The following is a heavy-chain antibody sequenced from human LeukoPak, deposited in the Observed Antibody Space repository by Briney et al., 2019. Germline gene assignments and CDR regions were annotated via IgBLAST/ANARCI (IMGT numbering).Heavy chain of an antibody. CDR1: GGSTSSYY. D-gene: IGHD6-13*01. V-gene: IGHV4-59*08. CDR3: AKHSGSSWFDC. CDR2: IDYTGST. J-gene: IGHJ4*02. Sequence: SETLSLTCTVSGGSTSSYYWSWIRLPPGKGLEWIGYIDYTGSTKYNPSLKSRVTILLDTSRNQISLKLSSVTAADTAVHYCAKHSGSSWFDCWGQGTLVTVSS.